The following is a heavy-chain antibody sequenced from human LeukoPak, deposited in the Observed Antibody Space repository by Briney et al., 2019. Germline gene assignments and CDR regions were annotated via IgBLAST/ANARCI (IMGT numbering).Heavy chain of an antibody. J-gene: IGHJ4*02. CDR3: ARDQYYNSGSPALRY. CDR2: ITPNSGGT. V-gene: IGHV1-2*02. CDR1: GYTFTGYY. D-gene: IGHD3-10*01. Sequence: ASVKVSCKASGYTFTGYYIDWVRQAPGQGLEWMGWITPNSGGTKYGQKFQGRVTMTRDTSISTAYMELTSLKSDDTAVYYCARDQYYNSGSPALRYWGQGTLVTVSS.